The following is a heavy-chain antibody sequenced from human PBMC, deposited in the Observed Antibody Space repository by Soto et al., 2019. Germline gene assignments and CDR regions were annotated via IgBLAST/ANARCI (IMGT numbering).Heavy chain of an antibody. CDR2: ISGSGANT. Sequence: EVQLLESAGGFVPPGGSLSLSCAASGFTFSSYAMRWVRQAPGKGLEWASAISGSGANTYYADSVKRRFTISRDNAKNTLFLQLNSLRVEDTAVYYCANCAGSGLYPHSWVQGPLVTVSS. J-gene: IGHJ4*02. CDR1: GFTFSSYA. CDR3: ANCAGSGLYPHS. D-gene: IGHD6-19*01. V-gene: IGHV3-23*01.